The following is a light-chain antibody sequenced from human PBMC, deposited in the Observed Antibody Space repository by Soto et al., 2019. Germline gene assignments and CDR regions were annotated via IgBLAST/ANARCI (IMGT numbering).Light chain of an antibody. CDR1: SSNIGSNT. CDR3: AAWDDSLNGPV. CDR2: NT. Sequence: QSVLTQPPSASGTPGQRVPISCSGSSSNIGSNTVNWYRQFPGTAPKLLIYNTQRPSGVPDRFSGSKSGTSASLDISGLQSEDEADYYCAAWDDSLNGPVFGGGTKLTVL. V-gene: IGLV1-44*01. J-gene: IGLJ2*01.